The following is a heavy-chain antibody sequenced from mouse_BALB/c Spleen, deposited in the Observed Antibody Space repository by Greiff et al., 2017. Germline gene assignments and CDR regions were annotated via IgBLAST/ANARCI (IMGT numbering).Heavy chain of an antibody. CDR3: ARGYDYAMDY. V-gene: IGHV14-1*02. CDR2: IDPENGNT. Sequence: VQLKQSGAELVRPGALVKLSCKASGFNIKDYYMHWVKQRPEQGLEWIGWIDPENGNTIYDPKFQGKASITADTSSNTAYLQLSSLTSEDTAVYYCARGYDYAMDYWGQGTSVTVSS. D-gene: IGHD2-2*01. J-gene: IGHJ4*01. CDR1: GFNIKDYY.